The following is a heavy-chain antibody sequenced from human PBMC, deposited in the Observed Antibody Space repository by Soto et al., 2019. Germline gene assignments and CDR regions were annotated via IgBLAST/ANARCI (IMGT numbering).Heavy chain of an antibody. D-gene: IGHD2-15*01. CDR2: IYHSGST. CDR3: ARDAYCSGGSCYPENNWFDP. J-gene: IGHJ5*02. CDR1: SGSISSSNW. Sequence: SETLSLTCAVSSGSISSSNWWSWVRQPPGKGLEWIGEIYHSGSTNYNPSLKSRVTISVDKSKNQFSLKLSSVTAADTAVYYWARDAYCSGGSCYPENNWFDPWGQGTLVTVSS. V-gene: IGHV4-4*02.